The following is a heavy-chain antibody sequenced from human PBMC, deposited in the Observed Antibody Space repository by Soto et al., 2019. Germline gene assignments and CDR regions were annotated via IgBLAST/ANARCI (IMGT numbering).Heavy chain of an antibody. J-gene: IGHJ4*02. V-gene: IGHV3-23*01. D-gene: IGHD2-2*01. Sequence: PGGSLRRSCAASGCTFSSSAMSWVRQAPGKGLEWVSTFRESGGTTHYADSVKSRFTSSRDTSKNMLYLHTNRLRAEHTAIYFSATHSHWAIISPTHDSWGQGTLVTVSS. CDR3: ATHSHWAIISPTHDS. CDR1: GCTFSSSA. CDR2: FRESGGTT.